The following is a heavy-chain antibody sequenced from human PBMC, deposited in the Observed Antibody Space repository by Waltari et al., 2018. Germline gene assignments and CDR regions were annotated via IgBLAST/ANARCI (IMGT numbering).Heavy chain of an antibody. V-gene: IGHV1-2*04. Sequence: QVQLVQSGAEVKKPGASVKVSCKASGYTFTGYYMHWVRQAPGQGLEWRGWTNPNRGGTKEAQKFQGWVTMTREPPSSTAYMELSRRRSDDTAVYYCARASGGSAYCYYYGMDVWGQGTTVTVSS. CDR3: ARASGGSAYCYYYGMDV. CDR2: TNPNRGGT. D-gene: IGHD2-15*01. J-gene: IGHJ6*02. CDR1: GYTFTGYY.